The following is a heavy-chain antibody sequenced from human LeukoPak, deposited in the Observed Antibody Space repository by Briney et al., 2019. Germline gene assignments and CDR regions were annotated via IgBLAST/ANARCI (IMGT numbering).Heavy chain of an antibody. Sequence: GGSLRLSCVASGFTFSGSAMHWVRQASGKGLEWVGRIRSKANSYATAYAASVKGRFTISRDDSKNTAYLQMNSLKTEDTAVYYCTSAPLSTGTWGQGTLVTVSS. CDR3: TSAPLSTGT. D-gene: IGHD1-1*01. CDR1: GFTFSGSA. CDR2: IRSKANSYAT. J-gene: IGHJ4*02. V-gene: IGHV3-73*01.